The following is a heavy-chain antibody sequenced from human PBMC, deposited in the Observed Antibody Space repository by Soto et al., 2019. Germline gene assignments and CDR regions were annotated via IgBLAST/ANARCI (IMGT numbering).Heavy chain of an antibody. V-gene: IGHV3-30*18. J-gene: IGHJ4*02. CDR2: ISYDESNK. D-gene: IGHD3-16*01. CDR1: GFTFSSYG. Sequence: GGSLRLSCAASGFTFSSYGMHWVRQAPGKGLEWVAFISYDESNKYYADSVKGRFTISRDNSKNTLYLQMNSLRAEDTAVFYCEKLGRGSPTDYWGQGTLVTVSS. CDR3: EKLGRGSPTDY.